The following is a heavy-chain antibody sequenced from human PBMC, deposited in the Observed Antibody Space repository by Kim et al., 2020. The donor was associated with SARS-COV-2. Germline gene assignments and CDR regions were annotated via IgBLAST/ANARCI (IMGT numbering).Heavy chain of an antibody. CDR2: ISAYNGNT. CDR3: ARGDWPSDDSSGYYPDAFDI. J-gene: IGHJ3*02. Sequence: ASVKVSCKASGYTFTSYGISWVRQAPGQGLEWMGWISAYNGNTNYAQKLQGRVTMTTDTSTSTAYMELRSLRSDDTAVYYCARGDWPSDDSSGYYPDAFDIWGQGTMVTVSS. CDR1: GYTFTSYG. V-gene: IGHV1-18*01. D-gene: IGHD3-22*01.